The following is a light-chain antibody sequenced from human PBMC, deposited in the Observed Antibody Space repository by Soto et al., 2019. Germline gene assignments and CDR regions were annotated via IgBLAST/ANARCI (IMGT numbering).Light chain of an antibody. J-gene: IGKJ1*01. CDR3: QQSYSSPGT. Sequence: DIQMTQSPSSLSASVGERVTITCRASQSIDKYLNWYQHKPGKAPYLLIYAASHLRSGVPTRFSGIGTGTSFTLTISSLQYEDLATYYCQQSYSSPGTFGRGTKVELK. CDR2: AAS. V-gene: IGKV1-39*01. CDR1: QSIDKY.